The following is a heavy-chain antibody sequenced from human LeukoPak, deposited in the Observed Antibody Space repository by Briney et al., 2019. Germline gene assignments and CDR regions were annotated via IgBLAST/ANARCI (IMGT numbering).Heavy chain of an antibody. D-gene: IGHD5-18*01. CDR1: GYTFTGYY. J-gene: IGHJ6*03. Sequence: VASVTVSCKAPGYTFTGYYMHWVRQAPGQGLEWMGWINPNSGGTNYAQKFQGRVTMTRDTSISTAYMELSRLRSDDTAVYYCAKEKVSYGPWGYYYYMDVWGKGTTVTISS. CDR2: INPNSGGT. V-gene: IGHV1-2*02. CDR3: AKEKVSYGPWGYYYYMDV.